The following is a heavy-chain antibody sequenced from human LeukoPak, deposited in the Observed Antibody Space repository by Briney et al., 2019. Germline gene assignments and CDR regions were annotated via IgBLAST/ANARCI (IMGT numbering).Heavy chain of an antibody. D-gene: IGHD6-13*01. J-gene: IGHJ4*02. CDR3: AKVYVGSWYAYDH. V-gene: IGHV3-43*02. CDR1: GFTFDDYA. CDR2: ISGDGGTT. Sequence: GSLRLSCTASGFTFDDYAMHWVRQAPAKGLEWVSLISGDGGTTDYADSVKGRFTISRDNRRNSLYLHMNSLRTEDTALYFCAKVYVGSWYAYDHWGQGTLVTVSS.